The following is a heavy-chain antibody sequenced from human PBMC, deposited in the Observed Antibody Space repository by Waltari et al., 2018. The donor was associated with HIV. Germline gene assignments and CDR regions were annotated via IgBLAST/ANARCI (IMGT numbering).Heavy chain of an antibody. CDR2: FSSSGSTI. J-gene: IGHJ4*02. CDR3: ARDYSVTYADFDY. V-gene: IGHV3-48*01. D-gene: IGHD1-26*01. CDR1: GFTFSSYS. Sequence: EVQLVESGGGLVQPGGSLRLSWAASGFTFSSYSMKWVRQAPGDGLECVSYFSSSGSTIYYADSVRGRFTSARDNAKISLYLQLNSLRAEDTAVYYCARDYSVTYADFDYWGQGTLVTVSS.